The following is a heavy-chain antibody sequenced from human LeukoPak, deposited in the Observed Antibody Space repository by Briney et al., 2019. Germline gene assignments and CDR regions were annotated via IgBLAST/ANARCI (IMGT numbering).Heavy chain of an antibody. D-gene: IGHD3-10*01. CDR2: ISSDGTIK. V-gene: IGHV3-33*08. CDR3: ARDILPSGSRAFDI. J-gene: IGHJ3*02. CDR1: GFTFRSYA. Sequence: GGSLRLSCAASGFTFRSYAMNWVRQAPGKGLEWVTIISSDGTIKYADSVKGRFTVSRDSSKNTVYLQMNSLRAEDTAVYYCARDILPSGSRAFDIWGQGTMVTVSS.